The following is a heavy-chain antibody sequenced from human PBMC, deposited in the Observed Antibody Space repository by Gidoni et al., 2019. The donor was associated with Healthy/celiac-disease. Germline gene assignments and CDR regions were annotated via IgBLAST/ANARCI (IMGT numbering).Heavy chain of an antibody. D-gene: IGHD4-17*01. Sequence: QVQLVESGGGVVQTGRARRLACAASGCTFSSDALHWVRQAPGKGLEWVAVISYDGSNKYSADSVKGRFTISRDNSKNTLYLQMNSLRAEDTAVYYCARESTDYGNYEGSWFDPWGQGTLVTVSS. J-gene: IGHJ5*02. V-gene: IGHV3-30*04. CDR3: ARESTDYGNYEGSWFDP. CDR2: ISYDGSNK. CDR1: GCTFSSDA.